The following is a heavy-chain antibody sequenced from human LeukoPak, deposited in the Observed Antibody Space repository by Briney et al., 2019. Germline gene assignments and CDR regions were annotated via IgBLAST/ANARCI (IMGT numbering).Heavy chain of an antibody. CDR2: ISYDGSNK. Sequence: PGGSLRLSCAASGFTFSSYGMHWVRQAPGKGLEWVAVISYDGSNKYYADSVKGRFTISRDNSKNTLYLQMNSLRAEDTAVYYCAKDPADTAIYWGQGTLVTVSS. CDR1: GFTFSSYG. V-gene: IGHV3-30*18. CDR3: AKDPADTAIY. D-gene: IGHD5-18*01. J-gene: IGHJ4*02.